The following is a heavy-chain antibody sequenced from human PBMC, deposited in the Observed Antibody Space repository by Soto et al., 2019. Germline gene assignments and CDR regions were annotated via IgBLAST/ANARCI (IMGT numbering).Heavy chain of an antibody. CDR3: AVQGDGDFDY. V-gene: IGHV4-4*02. Sequence: LTCAVSGASIGTNDWWSWVRQPPGKGLEWIGEVYHSGTTNCNPSLKSRVTISIDNSKNQFSLRLTSMTAADTDVYYCAVQGDGDFDYRSQGTLVTVSS. J-gene: IGHJ4*02. CDR2: VYHSGTT. CDR1: GASIGTNDW.